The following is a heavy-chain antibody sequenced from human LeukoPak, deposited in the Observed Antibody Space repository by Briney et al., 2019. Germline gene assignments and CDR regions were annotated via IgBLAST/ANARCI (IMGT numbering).Heavy chain of an antibody. CDR3: AKAVGYSYGLMGP. J-gene: IGHJ5*02. CDR1: GFTFSRYA. Sequence: GVSLRLSCAASGFTFSRYAMSWVRQAPGKGLEWVSAISGSGGSTYYADSVKGRFTISRDNSKNTLYLQMNSLRAEDTAVYYCAKAVGYSYGLMGPWGQGTLVTVSS. CDR2: ISGSGGST. D-gene: IGHD5-18*01. V-gene: IGHV3-23*01.